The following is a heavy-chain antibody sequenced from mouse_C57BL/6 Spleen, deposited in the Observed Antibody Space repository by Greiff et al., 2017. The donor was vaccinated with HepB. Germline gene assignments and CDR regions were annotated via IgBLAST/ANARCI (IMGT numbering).Heavy chain of an antibody. CDR3: ARGSTTVVADYFDY. V-gene: IGHV1-64*01. Sequence: QVQLQQPGAELVKPGASVKLSCKASGYTFTSYWMHWVKQRPGQGLEWIGMIHPNSGSTNYNEKFKSKATLTVDKSSSTAYMQLSSLTSEDSAVYYCARGSTTVVADYFDYWGQGTTLTVSS. CDR2: IHPNSGST. J-gene: IGHJ2*01. D-gene: IGHD1-1*01. CDR1: GYTFTSYW.